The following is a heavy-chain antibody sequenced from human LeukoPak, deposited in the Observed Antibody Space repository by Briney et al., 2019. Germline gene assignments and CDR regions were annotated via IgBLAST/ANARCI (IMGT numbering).Heavy chain of an antibody. D-gene: IGHD6-19*01. Sequence: SETLSLTCTVSGGSIGSYYWSWIRQPPGKGLEWIGYIYYSGSTNYNPSLKSRVTISVDTSKNQFSLKLSSATAADTAVYYCARMGSGWFPDAFDIWGQGTMVTVSS. CDR3: ARMGSGWFPDAFDI. CDR1: GGSIGSYY. CDR2: IYYSGST. V-gene: IGHV4-59*01. J-gene: IGHJ3*02.